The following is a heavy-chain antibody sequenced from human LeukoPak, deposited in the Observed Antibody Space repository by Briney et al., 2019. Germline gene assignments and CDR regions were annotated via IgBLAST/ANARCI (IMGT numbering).Heavy chain of an antibody. CDR2: IYSGGSI. V-gene: IGHV3-53*01. Sequence: GGSLRLSCAASGFTVRSNYMSWVRQAPGKGLEWVSVIYSGGSIYYADSVKGRFTISRDNSKNTLYLQMNSLRAEDTAVYYCAKSQSIYGDYAIWGQGTMVTVSS. J-gene: IGHJ3*02. CDR3: AKSQSIYGDYAI. D-gene: IGHD4-17*01. CDR1: GFTVRSNY.